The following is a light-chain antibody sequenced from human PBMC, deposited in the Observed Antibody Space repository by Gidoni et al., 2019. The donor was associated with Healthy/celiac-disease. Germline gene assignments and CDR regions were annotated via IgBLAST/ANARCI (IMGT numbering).Light chain of an antibody. J-gene: IGKJ1*01. V-gene: IGKV1-39*01. Sequence: IQIKQSPSSQSASVGARVIITCPASQSISSYVNWYQQNARKATKLLIYAASSLPSRVPSRFSGSGSRTDSPLTISRLQHEDFATYCYQQSYRTLFGQGTKVEIK. CDR3: QQSYRTL. CDR1: QSISSY. CDR2: AAS.